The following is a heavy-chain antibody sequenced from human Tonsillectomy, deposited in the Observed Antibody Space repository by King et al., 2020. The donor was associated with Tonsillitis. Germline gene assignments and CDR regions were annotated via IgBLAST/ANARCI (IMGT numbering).Heavy chain of an antibody. J-gene: IGHJ6*02. V-gene: IGHV2-70*01. CDR2: IDWDDDK. CDR1: GFSLSTSGMC. CDR3: VGGMVRENGMDV. Sequence: VTLKESGPALVKPTQTLTLTCTFSGFSLSTSGMCVSWIRQPPGKALEWLALIDWDDDKYYSTSLKTRLTISKDTSKNQVVLTMTNMDPVDTATYYCVGGMVRENGMDVWGQGTTVTVSS. D-gene: IGHD3-10*01.